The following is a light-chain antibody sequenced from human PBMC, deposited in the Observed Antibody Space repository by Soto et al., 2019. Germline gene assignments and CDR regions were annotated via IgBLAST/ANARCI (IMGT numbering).Light chain of an antibody. CDR2: DAS. CDR3: QQIDNILFT. V-gene: IGKV1-33*01. Sequence: EIQMNQSTSSLSASVGDRVTISCQASQDISNRLNWYRQKPGTAPKLLIYDASIFETGVPSRFRGGGSGTDFTFSISSLQPEDFATYCCQQIDNILFTFGQGTKLEI. CDR1: QDISNR. J-gene: IGKJ2*01.